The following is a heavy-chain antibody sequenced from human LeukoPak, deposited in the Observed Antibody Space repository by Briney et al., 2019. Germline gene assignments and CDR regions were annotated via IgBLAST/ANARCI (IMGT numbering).Heavy chain of an antibody. CDR3: ARAPYCSSTSCYLNWFDP. Sequence: PSETLSLTCTVSGGSVSSGSYYWSWIRQPPGKGLAWIGYIYYSGSTNYNPSLKSRVTISVDTSKNQFSLKLSSVAAADTAVYYCARAPYCSSTSCYLNWFDPWGQGTLVTVSS. D-gene: IGHD2-2*01. CDR1: GGSVSSGSYY. V-gene: IGHV4-61*01. J-gene: IGHJ5*02. CDR2: IYYSGST.